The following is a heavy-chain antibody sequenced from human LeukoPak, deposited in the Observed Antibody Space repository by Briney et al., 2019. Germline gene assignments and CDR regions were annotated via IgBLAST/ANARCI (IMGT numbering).Heavy chain of an antibody. J-gene: IGHJ3*02. V-gene: IGHV4-39*01. CDR1: GGSISSSSYY. CDR3: ARQEELGYCSGGSCYRNHAFDI. Sequence: PSETLSLTCTVSGGSISSSSYYWGWIRQPPGKGLEWIGSIYYSGSTYYNPSLKSRVTISVDTSKNQFSLKLSSVTAADTAVYYCARQEELGYCSGGSCYRNHAFDIWGQGTMVTVSS. D-gene: IGHD2-15*01. CDR2: IYYSGST.